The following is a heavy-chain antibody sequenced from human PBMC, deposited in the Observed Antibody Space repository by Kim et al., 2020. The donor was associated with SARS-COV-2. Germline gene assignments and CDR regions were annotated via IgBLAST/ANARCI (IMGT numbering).Heavy chain of an antibody. V-gene: IGHV3-30*04. CDR2: ISYDGSNK. Sequence: GGSLRLSCAASGFTFSSYAMHWVRQAPGKGLEWVAVISYDGSNKYYADSVKGRFTISRDNSKNTLYLQMNSLRAEDTAVYYCARGSSSTSCYAKDWYCD. CDR3: ARGSSSTSCYAKDWYCD. CDR1: GFTFSSYA. J-gene: IGHJ2*01. D-gene: IGHD2-2*01.